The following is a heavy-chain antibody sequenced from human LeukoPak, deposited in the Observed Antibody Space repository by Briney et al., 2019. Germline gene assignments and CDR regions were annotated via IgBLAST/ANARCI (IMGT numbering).Heavy chain of an antibody. CDR1: GFTFSDYY. Sequence: GGSLRLSCAASGFTFSDYYMSWIRQAPGKGLEWVSYISSSGSTIYYADSVKGRFTISRDNSKNTLYLQMNSLRAEDTAVYYCAKAGYCSGGSCYYIDYWGQGTLVTVSS. CDR3: AKAGYCSGGSCYYIDY. J-gene: IGHJ4*02. V-gene: IGHV3-11*01. D-gene: IGHD2-15*01. CDR2: ISSSGSTI.